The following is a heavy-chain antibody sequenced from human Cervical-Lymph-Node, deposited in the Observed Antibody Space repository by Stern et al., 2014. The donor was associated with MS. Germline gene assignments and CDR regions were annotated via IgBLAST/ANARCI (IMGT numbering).Heavy chain of an antibody. CDR2: IIPFVGTGTV. V-gene: IGHV1-69*06. CDR1: GG. J-gene: IGHJ5*02. D-gene: IGHD3-16*01. CDR3: AGGGGGNWFDP. Sequence: VQLVESGADVKKPGSSVRVSCKASGGISWLRQAPGQGLEWMGGIIPFVGTGTVNYAQNFQGRLTIIVDTSKNTTYMELSRLRIADPAVYNCAGGGGGNWFDPWGQGTLVSVSS.